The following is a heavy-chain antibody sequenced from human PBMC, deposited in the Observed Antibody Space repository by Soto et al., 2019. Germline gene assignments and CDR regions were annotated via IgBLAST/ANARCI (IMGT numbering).Heavy chain of an antibody. CDR1: GFAFSSYA. CDR2: ISYNGDTT. D-gene: IGHD5-12*01. Sequence: GGPLRLSGAASGFAFSSYAVHWVRQAPGKGLEWVAVISYNGDTTYYAESVKGRFTISRDNSKNTLYLQMNSLRAEDTAVYYCARVLNARATAYIDDWGQGTPLPVSS. J-gene: IGHJ4*01. CDR3: ARVLNARATAYIDD. V-gene: IGHV3-30-3*01.